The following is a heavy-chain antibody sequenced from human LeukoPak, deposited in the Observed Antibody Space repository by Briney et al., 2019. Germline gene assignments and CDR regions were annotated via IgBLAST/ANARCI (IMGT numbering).Heavy chain of an antibody. Sequence: GGSLRLSCAASGFTFSSYEMNWVRQAPGKGLEWVSYISSSGSTIYYADSVKGRFTISRENAKNSLYLQMNSLRAGDTAVYYCATLGGELEDYWGQGTLVTVSS. CDR1: GFTFSSYE. V-gene: IGHV3-48*03. CDR3: ATLGGELEDY. CDR2: ISSSGSTI. J-gene: IGHJ4*02. D-gene: IGHD3-10*01.